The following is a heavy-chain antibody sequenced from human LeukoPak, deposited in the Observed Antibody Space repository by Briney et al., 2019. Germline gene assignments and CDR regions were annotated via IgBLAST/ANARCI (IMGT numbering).Heavy chain of an antibody. Sequence: PSETLSLTCTVSGGSISSYYWSWIRQPPGKGLEWIGYIYYSGSTNYNPSLKSRVTISVDTSKNQFSLKLSSVTAADTAVYYCARGVVVVPAATRHAYYYYMDVWSKGTTVTVSS. V-gene: IGHV4-59*01. CDR3: ARGVVVVPAATRHAYYYYMDV. CDR1: GGSISSYY. J-gene: IGHJ6*03. CDR2: IYYSGST. D-gene: IGHD2-2*01.